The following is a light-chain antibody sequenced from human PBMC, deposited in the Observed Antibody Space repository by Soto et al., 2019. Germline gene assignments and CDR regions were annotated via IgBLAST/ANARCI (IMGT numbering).Light chain of an antibody. V-gene: IGKV1-5*03. J-gene: IGKJ2*01. Sequence: IRMNQSPSAVSASLEDRGTITCRASQSISTWLAWYPQTPGKAPEVLIYKASTLQRGVPSRFRGSGAGPECTRTISSLQPEDAETDCCQQYNSDMYTFGQGTKVDI. CDR2: KAS. CDR1: QSISTW. CDR3: QQYNSDMYT.